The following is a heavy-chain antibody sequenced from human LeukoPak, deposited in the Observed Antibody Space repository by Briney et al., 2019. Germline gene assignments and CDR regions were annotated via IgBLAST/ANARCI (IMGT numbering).Heavy chain of an antibody. V-gene: IGHV3-21*01. Sequence: GGSLRLSCAASGFTFSSYSMNWVRQAPGKGLEWVSSISSSSSYIYYADSVKGRFTISRDNAKNSLYLQMNSLRAEDTAVYYCVRGGPYGDYDAYWGQGTLVTVSS. CDR2: ISSSSSYI. CDR1: GFTFSSYS. CDR3: VRGGPYGDYDAY. D-gene: IGHD4-17*01. J-gene: IGHJ4*02.